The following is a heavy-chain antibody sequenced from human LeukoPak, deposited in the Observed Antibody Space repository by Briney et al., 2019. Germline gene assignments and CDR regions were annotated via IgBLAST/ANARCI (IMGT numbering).Heavy chain of an antibody. J-gene: IGHJ4*02. Sequence: GGSLRLSCAASGFTFSSFGMHWVRQAPGKGLEWVAFIPYDGSAKYYADPVKGRFTISRDNSKNTLYLQMNSLRAEDTAVYYCTSSGSYRDFDYWGQGTLVTVSS. CDR2: IPYDGSAK. V-gene: IGHV3-30*02. CDR3: TSSGSYRDFDY. CDR1: GFTFSSFG. D-gene: IGHD3-10*01.